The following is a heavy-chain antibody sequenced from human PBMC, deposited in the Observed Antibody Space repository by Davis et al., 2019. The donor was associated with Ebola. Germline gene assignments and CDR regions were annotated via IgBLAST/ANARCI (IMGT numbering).Heavy chain of an antibody. Sequence: PSETLSLTCTVSGGSISSYYWSWIRQPPGKGLEWIGYIYYSGSTNYNPSLKSRVTISVDTSKNQFSLKLSSVTAADTAVYYCARDRVGNSGSYTDYWGQGTLVTVSS. CDR3: ARDRVGNSGSYTDY. CDR1: GGSISSYY. J-gene: IGHJ4*02. D-gene: IGHD1-26*01. V-gene: IGHV4-59*12. CDR2: IYYSGST.